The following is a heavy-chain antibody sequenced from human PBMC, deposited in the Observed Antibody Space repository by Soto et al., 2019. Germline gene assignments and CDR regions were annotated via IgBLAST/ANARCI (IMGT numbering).Heavy chain of an antibody. Sequence: ASVKVSCKASGYTFTSYGISWVRQAPGQGLEWMGWISAYNGNTNYAQKLQGRVTMTTDTSTSTAYMELRSLRSDDTAVYYCKRPLEARRAFDIWGQGTMVTVPS. CDR1: GYTFTSYG. CDR3: KRPLEARRAFDI. CDR2: ISAYNGNT. J-gene: IGHJ3*02. V-gene: IGHV1-18*04.